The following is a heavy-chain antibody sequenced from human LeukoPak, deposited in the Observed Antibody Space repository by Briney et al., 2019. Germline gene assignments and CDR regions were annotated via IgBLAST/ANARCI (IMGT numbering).Heavy chain of an antibody. V-gene: IGHV1-18*01. CDR2: ISGYIGNT. CDR3: ARQVDTTMALPDY. Sequence: ASLKVSCKASGYSFTSHGISWVRQAPGQGLEWMGWISGYIGNTNYAQKFQGRVTMTTDTSTSTAYMELRSLRSDDTAIYYCARQVDTTMALPDYWGQGNLVTVSS. J-gene: IGHJ4*02. CDR1: GYSFTSHG. D-gene: IGHD5-18*01.